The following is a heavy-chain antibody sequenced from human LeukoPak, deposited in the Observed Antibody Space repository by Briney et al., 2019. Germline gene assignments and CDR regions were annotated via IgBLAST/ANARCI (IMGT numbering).Heavy chain of an antibody. CDR1: GFTFSSYS. D-gene: IGHD6-6*01. Sequence: PGGSLRLSCAASGFTFSSYSMNWVRQAPGKGLEWVSSISSSSSYIYYADSVKGRFTISRDNAKNSLYLQMNSLRAEDTAVYYCARDVKRAAFFRSSASPADRAFDIWGQGTMVTVSS. CDR3: ARDVKRAAFFRSSASPADRAFDI. CDR2: ISSSSSYI. V-gene: IGHV3-21*01. J-gene: IGHJ3*02.